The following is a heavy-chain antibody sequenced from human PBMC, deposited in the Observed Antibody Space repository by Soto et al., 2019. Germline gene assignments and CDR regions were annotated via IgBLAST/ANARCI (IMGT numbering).Heavy chain of an antibody. CDR3: ARQPVRYLSGWKIYYYYGMDV. CDR1: GYSFTSYW. J-gene: IGHJ6*02. D-gene: IGHD6-19*01. V-gene: IGHV5-51*01. CDR2: IYPGDSDT. Sequence: GESLKISCKGSGYSFTSYWIAWVRQMPGKGLEWMGIIYPGDSDTRYSPSFQGQVTISADKSISTAYLQWSSLKASDTAMYYCARQPVRYLSGWKIYYYYGMDVWGQGTTVTVSS.